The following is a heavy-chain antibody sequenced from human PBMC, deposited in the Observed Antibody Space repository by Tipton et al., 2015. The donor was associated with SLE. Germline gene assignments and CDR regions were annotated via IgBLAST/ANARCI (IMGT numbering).Heavy chain of an antibody. Sequence: TLSLTCTVSGDSFSSYYWSWIRQPAGKGLEWIGRVSTSGNTNYNPSLKSRVTMSVDTSKNQFSLNLRSVTASDAAVYYCASGGGNYYFDFWGQGTRVTVSS. V-gene: IGHV4-4*07. CDR3: ASGGGNYYFDF. J-gene: IGHJ4*02. CDR1: GDSFSSYY. CDR2: VSTSGNT. D-gene: IGHD3-16*01.